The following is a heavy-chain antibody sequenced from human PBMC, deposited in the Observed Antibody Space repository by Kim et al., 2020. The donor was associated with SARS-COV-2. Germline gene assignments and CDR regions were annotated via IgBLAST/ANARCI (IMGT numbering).Heavy chain of an antibody. CDR2: IYYSGST. D-gene: IGHD3-22*01. CDR3: ASEDSSDNWFDL. CDR1: GGSISSGAYY. J-gene: IGHJ5*02. V-gene: IGHV4-31*03. Sequence: SETLSLTCTVSGGSISSGAYYWSWIRQHPGKGLEWIGYIYYSGSTYYNPSLKSRVTISVDTSKNQFSLQLSSVTAADTAVYYCASEDSSDNWFDLWGQGTLVTVSS.